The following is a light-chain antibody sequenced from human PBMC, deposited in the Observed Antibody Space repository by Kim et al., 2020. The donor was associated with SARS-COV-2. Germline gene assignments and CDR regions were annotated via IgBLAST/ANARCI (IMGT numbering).Light chain of an antibody. CDR3: SSYTSSSTREVV. Sequence: QSALTQPASVSGSPGQSITISCTGTSSDVGGYNYVSWYQQHPGKAPKLMIYDVSNRPSGVSNRFSGSKSGNTAYLTISGLQAEDEADYYCSSYTSSSTREVVFGGGTQLTVL. CDR2: DVS. V-gene: IGLV2-14*03. CDR1: SSDVGGYNY. J-gene: IGLJ2*01.